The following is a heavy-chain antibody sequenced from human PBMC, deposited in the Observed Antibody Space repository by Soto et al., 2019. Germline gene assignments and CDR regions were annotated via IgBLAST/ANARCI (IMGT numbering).Heavy chain of an antibody. CDR2: IYYSGSA. J-gene: IGHJ4*02. V-gene: IGHV4-39*01. CDR3: ATHRGYSGYESEY. CDR1: GGSISSSIYY. D-gene: IGHD5-12*01. Sequence: SETLSLTCTVSGGSISSSIYYWGWIRQPPGKGLEWIGSIYYSGSAFYNPSLTSRVTISVDTSKNQFSLKLNSVTAADTAVYYCATHRGYSGYESEYLGQGTLVTVSS.